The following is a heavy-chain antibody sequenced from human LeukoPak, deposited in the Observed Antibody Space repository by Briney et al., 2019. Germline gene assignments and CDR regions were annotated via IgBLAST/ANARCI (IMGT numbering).Heavy chain of an antibody. CDR2: IKSKTDGGTT. CDR3: TTAKVYCSSTSCYTPFFDY. CDR1: GFTFSNAW. Sequence: GGSLRLSCAASGFTFSNAWMSWVRQAPGKGLEWVSRIKSKTDGGTTDYAAPVKGRFTISRDDSKNTLYLQMNSLKTEDTAVYYCTTAKVYCSSTSCYTPFFDYWGQGTLVTVSS. D-gene: IGHD2-2*02. V-gene: IGHV3-15*01. J-gene: IGHJ4*02.